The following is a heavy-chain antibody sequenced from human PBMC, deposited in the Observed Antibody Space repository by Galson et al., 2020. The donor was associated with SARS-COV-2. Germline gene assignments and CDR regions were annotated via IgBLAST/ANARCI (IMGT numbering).Heavy chain of an antibody. Sequence: GGSLRLSCAASGFTFDDYAMHWVRQAPGKGLEWVSGISWNSGSIGYADSVKGRFTSSRDNAKNSLYLQMNSLRAEDTALYYCAKDPSYSSSESWFDPWGQGTRVTVSS. J-gene: IGHJ5*02. CDR1: GFTFDDYA. CDR2: ISWNSGSI. CDR3: AKDPSYSSSESWFDP. V-gene: IGHV3-9*01. D-gene: IGHD6-6*01.